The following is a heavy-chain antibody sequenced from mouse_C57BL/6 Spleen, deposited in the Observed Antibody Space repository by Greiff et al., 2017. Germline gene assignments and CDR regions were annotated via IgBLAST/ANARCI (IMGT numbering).Heavy chain of an antibody. Sequence: QVQLQQPGAALVRPGSSVKLSCKASGYTFTSYWMHWVKQRPIQGLEWIGNIDPSDSETHYNQKFKDKATLTVDKSSSTVYMQVRSLTSEYSAVYYCARGDYYGSSYDFDVWGTGTTVTVSS. D-gene: IGHD1-1*01. CDR1: GYTFTSYW. V-gene: IGHV1-52*01. J-gene: IGHJ1*03. CDR3: ARGDYYGSSYDFDV. CDR2: IDPSDSET.